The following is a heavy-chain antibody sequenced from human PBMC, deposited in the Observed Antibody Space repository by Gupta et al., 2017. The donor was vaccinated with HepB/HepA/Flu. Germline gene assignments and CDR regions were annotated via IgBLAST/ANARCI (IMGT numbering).Heavy chain of an antibody. CDR2: INPDSGGR. CDR1: GYTFIGYY. D-gene: IGHD7-27*01. V-gene: IGHV1-2*02. J-gene: IGHJ3*01. CDR3: AAHTTGDDAFDV. Sequence: VKLVQSGAEVKKTGDSVKVSCKASGYTFIGYYLHWVQQAPGQGREGMGWINPDSGGRNCGQKLHGRLTMTRDRSTRAAYIELGGVASDDTAVYYYAAHTTGDDAFDVGGQGTIVTVFS.